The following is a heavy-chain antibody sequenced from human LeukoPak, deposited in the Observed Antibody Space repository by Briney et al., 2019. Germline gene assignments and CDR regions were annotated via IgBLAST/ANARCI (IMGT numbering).Heavy chain of an antibody. J-gene: IGHJ4*02. Sequence: PGGSLRLSCAASGFTFSSYSMNWVRQAPGKGLEWASSISGSSSYIYYADSVKGRFTISRDNAKNSLYLQMNSLRAEDTAVYYCARGHSGYDHWGQGTLVTVSS. V-gene: IGHV3-21*01. CDR3: ARGHSGYDH. D-gene: IGHD5-12*01. CDR1: GFTFSSYS. CDR2: ISGSSSYI.